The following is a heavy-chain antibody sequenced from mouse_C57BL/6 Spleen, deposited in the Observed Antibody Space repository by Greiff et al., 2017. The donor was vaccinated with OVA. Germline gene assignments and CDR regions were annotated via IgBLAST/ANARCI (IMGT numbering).Heavy chain of an antibody. CDR1: GYTFTSYW. V-gene: IGHV1-64*01. Sequence: QVQLKQPGAELVKPGASVKLSCKASGYTFTSYWMHWVKQRPGQGLEWIGMIHPNSGSTNYNEKFKSKATLTVDKSSSTAYMQLSSLTSEDSAVYYCARGDYGSRREDAMDYWGQGTSVTVSS. CDR3: ARGDYGSRREDAMDY. D-gene: IGHD1-1*01. J-gene: IGHJ4*01. CDR2: IHPNSGST.